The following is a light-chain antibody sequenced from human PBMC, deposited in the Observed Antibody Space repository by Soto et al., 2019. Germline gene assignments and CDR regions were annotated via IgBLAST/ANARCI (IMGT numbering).Light chain of an antibody. V-gene: IGLV2-8*01. CDR1: SDDIGTYNY. Sequence: QSALTQPPSASGSPGQSVTISCTGTSDDIGTYNYVSWFQQHSGNAPKLIIYEVDKRPSGVPNRFSGSKSGNTASLTISGLQAEDEAEYYCSSYTNINTRACVFGTGTKLTVL. J-gene: IGLJ1*01. CDR2: EVD. CDR3: SSYTNINTRACV.